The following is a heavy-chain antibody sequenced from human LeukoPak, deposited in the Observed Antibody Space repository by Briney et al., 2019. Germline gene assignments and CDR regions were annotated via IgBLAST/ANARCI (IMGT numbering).Heavy chain of an antibody. V-gene: IGHV4-61*01. CDR3: AREGEGDCSSTSCYKGNYNWFDP. D-gene: IGHD2-2*02. CDR1: GGSVSSGSYY. CDR2: IYYSGST. J-gene: IGHJ5*02. Sequence: SETLSLTRTVSGGSVSSGSYYWSWIRQPPGKGLEWIGYIYYSGSTNHNPSLKSRVTISVDTSKNQFSLKLSSVTAADTAVYYCAREGEGDCSSTSCYKGNYNWFDPWGQGTLVTVSS.